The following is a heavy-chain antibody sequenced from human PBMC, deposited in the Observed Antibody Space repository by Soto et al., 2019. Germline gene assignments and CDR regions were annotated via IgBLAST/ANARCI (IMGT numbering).Heavy chain of an antibody. CDR1: VGTFSSYA. V-gene: IGHV1-69*13. D-gene: IGHD1-26*01. CDR3: ATRSNSGSYFSARLDP. J-gene: IGHJ5*02. CDR2: IIPIFGTA. Sequence: SVKVSCKASVGTFSSYAISWVRQAPGQGLEWMGGIIPIFGTANYAQKFQGRVTITADESTSTAYMELSSLRSEDTAVYYCATRSNSGSYFSARLDPWGQETLVTVSS.